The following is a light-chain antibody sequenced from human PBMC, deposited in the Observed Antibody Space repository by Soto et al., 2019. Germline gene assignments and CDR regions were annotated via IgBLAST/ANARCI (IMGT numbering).Light chain of an antibody. Sequence: QLVLTQSPSASASLGASVKLTCTLSSGHSSYDIAWPQQQPDKGPRFLMTVNSGGSHNKGDGIPDRFSGSSSGAERYLTISSLQSEDEADSYCQTWGTGYVVFGGGTKLTVL. CDR3: QTWGTGYVV. CDR2: VNSGGSH. V-gene: IGLV4-69*01. CDR1: SGHSSYD. J-gene: IGLJ2*01.